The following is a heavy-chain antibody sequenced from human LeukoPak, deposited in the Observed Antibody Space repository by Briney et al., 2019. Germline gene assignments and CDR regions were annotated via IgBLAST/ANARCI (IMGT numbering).Heavy chain of an antibody. CDR3: ASFPVDTALVWWDY. D-gene: IGHD5-18*01. CDR2: IYYSGST. J-gene: IGHJ4*02. CDR1: GGSISSSSYY. V-gene: IGHV4-39*01. Sequence: PPETLSLTCTVSGGSISSSSYYWGWIRQPPGKGLEWIGSIYYSGSTYYNPSLKSRVTISVDTSKNQFSLKLSSVAAADTAVYYCASFPVDTALVWWDYWGQGTLVTVSS.